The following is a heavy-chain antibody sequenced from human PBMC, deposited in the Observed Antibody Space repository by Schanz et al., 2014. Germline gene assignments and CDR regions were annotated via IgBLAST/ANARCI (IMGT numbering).Heavy chain of an antibody. J-gene: IGHJ5*02. CDR2: IGGDASRT. D-gene: IGHD3-10*01. CDR3: ARAPPLVRGIAGWFGP. CDR1: GFNFITFA. Sequence: EVHLVESGGGLVQPGGSLRLSCAASGFNFITFAMSWVRQAPGKGPEWVSAIGGDASRTYYADSVKGRFTISRDNSKSPWYLQMNSLGADAPAVYYCARAPPLVRGIAGWFGPWGQGSLVTVSS. V-gene: IGHV3-23*04.